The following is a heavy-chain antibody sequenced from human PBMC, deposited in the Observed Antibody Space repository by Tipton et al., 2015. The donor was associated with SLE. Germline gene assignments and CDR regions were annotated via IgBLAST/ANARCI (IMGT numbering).Heavy chain of an antibody. D-gene: IGHD5-12*01. V-gene: IGHV3-23*03. CDR3: AKTVATGDYFDY. CDR2: IYSAGST. J-gene: IGHJ4*02. Sequence: SLRLSCAASGFTFCNYAMSWVRQAPGKGLEWVSVIYSAGSTYYADSVQGRFTISRDNSKNTLYLQLNSLGAEDTAVYYCAKTVATGDYFDYWGQGALVTVSS. CDR1: GFTFCNYA.